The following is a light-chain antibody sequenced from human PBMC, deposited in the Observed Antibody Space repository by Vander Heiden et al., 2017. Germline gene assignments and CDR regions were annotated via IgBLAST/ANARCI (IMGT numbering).Light chain of an antibody. Sequence: DIQMTQSPSSLSASVGDRVTITCQASQDISNYLNWYQQKPGKAPKLLIYDASNLETGVPSRFSGSGSGTDFTFTISSLQPEDIATYYCQHEDNRFFTFGHGTKVDI. CDR3: QHEDNRFFT. CDR2: DAS. J-gene: IGKJ3*01. CDR1: QDISNY. V-gene: IGKV1-33*01.